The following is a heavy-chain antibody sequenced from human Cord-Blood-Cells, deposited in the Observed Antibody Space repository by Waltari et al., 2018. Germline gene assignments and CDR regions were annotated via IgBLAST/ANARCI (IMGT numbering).Heavy chain of an antibody. CDR2: INHSGST. CDR3: ARGAYCSGGSCYWIDY. Sequence: WIRQPPGKGLEWIGEINHSGSTNYNPSLKSRVTISVDTSKNQFSLKLSSVTAADTAVYYCARGAYCSGGSCYWIDYWGQGTLVTVSS. D-gene: IGHD2-15*01. V-gene: IGHV4-34*01. J-gene: IGHJ4*02.